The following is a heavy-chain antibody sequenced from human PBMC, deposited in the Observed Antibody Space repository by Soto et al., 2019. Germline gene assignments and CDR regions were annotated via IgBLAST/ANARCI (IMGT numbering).Heavy chain of an antibody. V-gene: IGHV4-31*03. J-gene: IGHJ4*02. CDR1: GRSLSSGGYY. Sequence: SSETLSLTCTVSGRSLSSGGYYLRWIRQHPGKGLEWIGYIYYSGRTYYNPSLKSRVTISVDTSKNQFPLKLCSVSAADTALYYCARDCSSTSCYCSFDYWRQGTLVTFSS. CDR2: IYYSGRT. CDR3: ARDCSSTSCYCSFDY. D-gene: IGHD2-2*01.